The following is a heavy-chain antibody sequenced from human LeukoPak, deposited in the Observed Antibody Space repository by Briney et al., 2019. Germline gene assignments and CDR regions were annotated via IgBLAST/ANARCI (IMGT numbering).Heavy chain of an antibody. J-gene: IGHJ6*03. V-gene: IGHV3-7*01. CDR1: GFTFSSYW. CDR3: ARDPYSGSYGNYYYYFMDV. D-gene: IGHD1-26*01. Sequence: GGSLRLSCAASGFTFSSYWMSWVRQAPGKGLEWVANINQGGSEQYSVDSVKGRFTISRDNAKNSLYLQMNSLRAEDTAVYYCARDPYSGSYGNYYYYFMDVWGKGTTVTISS. CDR2: INQGGSEQ.